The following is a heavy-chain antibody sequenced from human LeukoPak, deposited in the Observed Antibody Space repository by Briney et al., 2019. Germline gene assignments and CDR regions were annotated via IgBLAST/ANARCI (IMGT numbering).Heavy chain of an antibody. D-gene: IGHD5-24*01. V-gene: IGHV1-2*02. CDR3: AGDGYNSRRFFDY. Sequence: ASVKVSCKTSGYTFNAYYMHWVRQAPGQGLEWMGWINPNSGGSNYAQKFQGRVTMTSDTSINTAYMVLSRLISDDTAVYYCAGDGYNSRRFFDYWGQGTLVTVSS. CDR1: GYTFNAYY. CDR2: INPNSGGS. J-gene: IGHJ4*02.